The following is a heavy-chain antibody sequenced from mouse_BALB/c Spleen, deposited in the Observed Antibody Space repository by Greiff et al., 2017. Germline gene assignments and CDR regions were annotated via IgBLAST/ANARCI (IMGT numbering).Heavy chain of an antibody. CDR2: ILPGSGST. CDR1: GYTFSSYW. CDR3: ARRGLFHAMDY. Sequence: VQLQQSGAELMKPGASVKISCKATGYTFSSYWIEWVKQRPGHGLEWIGEILPGSGSTNYNEKFKGKATFTADTSSNTAYMQLSSLTSEDSAVYYCARRGLFHAMDYWGQGTSVTVSS. J-gene: IGHJ4*01. D-gene: IGHD3-3*01. V-gene: IGHV1-9*01.